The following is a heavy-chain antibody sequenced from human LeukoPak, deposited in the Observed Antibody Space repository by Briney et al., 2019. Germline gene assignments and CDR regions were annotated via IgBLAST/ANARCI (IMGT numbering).Heavy chain of an antibody. CDR3: ARDLEAIDGSSHDASDI. D-gene: IGHD1-26*01. CDR1: GGSISSGDYY. Sequence: SQTLSLTCTVSGGSISSGDYYWSWIRQPPGKGLEWIGYIYYSGSTYYNPSLKSRVTISVDTSKNQFSLKLSPVTAADTAVYYCARDLEAIDGSSHDASDIWGQGTMVTVSS. J-gene: IGHJ3*02. V-gene: IGHV4-30-4*08. CDR2: IYYSGST.